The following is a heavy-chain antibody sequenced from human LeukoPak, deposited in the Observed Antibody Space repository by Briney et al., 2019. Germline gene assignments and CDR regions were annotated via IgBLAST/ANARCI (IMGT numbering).Heavy chain of an antibody. CDR2: INHSGST. CDR3: ASTDCSGGSCYSRRYFDY. V-gene: IGHV4-34*01. J-gene: IGHJ4*02. Sequence: PSETLSLTCAVYGGSFSGYYWSWIRQPPGKGLEWIGEINHSGSTNYNPFLKSRVTISVDTSKNQFSLKLSSVTAADTAVYYCASTDCSGGSCYSRRYFDYWGQGTLVTVSS. CDR1: GGSFSGYY. D-gene: IGHD2-15*01.